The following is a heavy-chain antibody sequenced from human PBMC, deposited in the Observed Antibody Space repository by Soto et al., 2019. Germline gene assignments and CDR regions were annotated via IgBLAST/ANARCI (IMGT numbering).Heavy chain of an antibody. J-gene: IGHJ5*02. D-gene: IGHD1-26*01. CDR1: GFDFNTYG. CDR2: ISFDGGSQ. Sequence: QVQLVESGGGVVQPGRSLRLSCAASGFDFNTYGLHWVRQAPGKGLEWVAAISFDGGSQYYADSVKGRFTVSRDKSNRTLYLQMNSLGAEDTAAYICAKDSSVTAAGSGGWFDPWGTGTLVLVSS. V-gene: IGHV3-30*18. CDR3: AKDSSVTAAGSGGWFDP.